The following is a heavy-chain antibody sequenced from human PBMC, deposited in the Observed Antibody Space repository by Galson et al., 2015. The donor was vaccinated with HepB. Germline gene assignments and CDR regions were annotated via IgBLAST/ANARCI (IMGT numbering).Heavy chain of an antibody. D-gene: IGHD6-19*01. V-gene: IGHV3-33*01. J-gene: IGHJ4*02. CDR1: GFTFSNYG. Sequence: SLRLSCAASGFTFSNYGMHWVRQAPGKGLEWVAVIWSDGSNKYYADSVKGRFTISRDNAKNTLYPQMNSLRAEDTAVYYCARRKSSGWVDYWGQGTLVTVSS. CDR3: ARRKSSGWVDY. CDR2: IWSDGSNK.